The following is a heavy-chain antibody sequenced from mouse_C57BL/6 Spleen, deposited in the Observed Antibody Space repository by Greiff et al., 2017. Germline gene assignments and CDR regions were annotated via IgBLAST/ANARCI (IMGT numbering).Heavy chain of an antibody. V-gene: IGHV2-5*01. D-gene: IGHD2-5*01. J-gene: IGHJ1*03. Sequence: VMLVESGPGLVQPSQSLSITCTVSGFSLTSYGVHWVRQSPGKGLEWLGVIWRGGSTDYNAAFMSRLSITKDNSKSQVFFKMNSLQADDTAIYYCAKKGHSNYWYFDVWGTGTTVTVSS. CDR2: IWRGGST. CDR1: GFSLTSYG. CDR3: AKKGHSNYWYFDV.